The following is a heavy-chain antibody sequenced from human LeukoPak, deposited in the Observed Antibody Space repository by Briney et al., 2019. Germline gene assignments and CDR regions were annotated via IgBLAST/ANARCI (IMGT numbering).Heavy chain of an antibody. CDR2: ISTYNGNT. J-gene: IGHJ4*02. Sequence: VASVKVSCKASGYTFTSYGISWVRQAPGQGLEWMGWISTYNGNTNYAQKLQGRVSMTTDTSTNTAYMELRSLRSDDTAVYYCARDPTVVMVAATPFDYWGQGTLVTVSS. CDR3: ARDPTVVMVAATPFDY. V-gene: IGHV1-18*01. CDR1: GYTFTSYG. D-gene: IGHD2-15*01.